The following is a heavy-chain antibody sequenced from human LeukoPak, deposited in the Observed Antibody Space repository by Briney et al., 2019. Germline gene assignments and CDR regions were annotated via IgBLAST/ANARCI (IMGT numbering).Heavy chain of an antibody. Sequence: GGSLRLSCAASGFTFSSYSMNWVRQAPGKGLEWVSSISSRSSYIDYADSLKGRFTISRDNAKNSLYLQMDSLRAEDTAVYYCARDRWLQSQRYFDYWGQGILVTVSS. CDR1: GFTFSSYS. J-gene: IGHJ4*02. CDR3: ARDRWLQSQRYFDY. V-gene: IGHV3-21*01. CDR2: ISSRSSYI. D-gene: IGHD5-24*01.